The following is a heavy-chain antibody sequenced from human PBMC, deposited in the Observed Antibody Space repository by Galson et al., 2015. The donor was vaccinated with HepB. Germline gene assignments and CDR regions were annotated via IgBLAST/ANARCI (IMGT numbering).Heavy chain of an antibody. V-gene: IGHV1-69*04. Sequence: SVKVSCKASGGTFSSYAISWVRQAPGQGLEWMGRIIPILGIANYAQKFQGRVTITADKSTSTAYMELSSLRSEDTAVYYCARGVAAATDALDIWGQGTMVTVSS. CDR3: ARGVAAATDALDI. CDR1: GGTFSSYA. J-gene: IGHJ3*02. CDR2: IIPILGIA. D-gene: IGHD6-13*01.